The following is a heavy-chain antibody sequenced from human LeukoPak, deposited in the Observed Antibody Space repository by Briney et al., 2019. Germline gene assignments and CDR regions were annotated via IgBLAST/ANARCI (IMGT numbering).Heavy chain of an antibody. CDR1: GYTLTELS. D-gene: IGHD2-2*01. V-gene: IGHV1-24*01. CDR3: ARDRGDCSSTSCFPGAY. J-gene: IGHJ4*02. Sequence: ASVKVSCKVSGYTLTELSMHWVRQAPGKGLEWMGGFDPEDGETIYAQKFQGRVTMTRDTSISTAYMELSRLRSDDTAVYYCARDRGDCSSTSCFPGAYWGRGNLVTVSS. CDR2: FDPEDGET.